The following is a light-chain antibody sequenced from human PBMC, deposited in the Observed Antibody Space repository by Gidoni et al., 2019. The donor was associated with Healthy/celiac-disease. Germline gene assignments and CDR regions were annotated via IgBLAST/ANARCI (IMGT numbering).Light chain of an antibody. CDR1: QGISSY. V-gene: IGKV1-9*01. CDR2: AAS. Sequence: DIQLTQPPSFLSASVGDRVTITCRASQGISSYLAWYQQQPGKAPKLLIYAASTLQSGVPSRFSGSGSGTEFTLTISSLQPEDFAAYYCQQLNSYSFTFGPGTKVDIK. CDR3: QQLNSYSFT. J-gene: IGKJ3*01.